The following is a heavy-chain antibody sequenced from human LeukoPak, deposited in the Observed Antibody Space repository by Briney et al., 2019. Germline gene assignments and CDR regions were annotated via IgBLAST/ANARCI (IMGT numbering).Heavy chain of an antibody. CDR2: INPNSGGT. V-gene: IGHV1-2*02. J-gene: IGHJ4*02. CDR1: GYTFTGYY. CDR3: ARDRPLATYYDILTGYPYFDY. D-gene: IGHD3-9*01. Sequence: GASVKVSCKASGYTFTGYYMHWVRQAPGQGLEWMGWINPNSGGTNYAQKFQGRVTMTRDTSISTAYMELRSLRSDDTAVYYCARDRPLATYYDILTGYPYFDYWGQGTLVTVSS.